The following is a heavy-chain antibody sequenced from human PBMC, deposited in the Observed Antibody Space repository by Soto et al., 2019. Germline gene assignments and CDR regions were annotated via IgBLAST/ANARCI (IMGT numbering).Heavy chain of an antibody. CDR1: GFTFSSFW. D-gene: IGHD2-21*01. V-gene: IGHV3-7*03. CDR3: VRDGCDGNSCYIYGMDV. CDR2: IKGDGSAK. Sequence: VTLVESGGDLVQPGGSLRLSCAASGFTFSSFWMSWVRQAPGKGLEWVANIKGDGSAKNYLDSAKGRFTISRDNAKNSLYLQMSSLTAEDTAVYYCVRDGCDGNSCYIYGMDVWGQGTTVTVSS. J-gene: IGHJ6*02.